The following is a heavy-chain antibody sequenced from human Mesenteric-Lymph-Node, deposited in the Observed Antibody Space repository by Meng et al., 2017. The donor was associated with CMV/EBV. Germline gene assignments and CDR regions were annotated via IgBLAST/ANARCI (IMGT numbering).Heavy chain of an antibody. D-gene: IGHD7-27*01. Sequence: GESLKISCTASGFTFSSYRMSWVRQPPGKGLEWISDIDSGSYSKYYADSVKGRFTISRDNAKNSFFLQMNSLRADDTAVYYCARGGVWGPDSFDIWGQGTVVTVSS. CDR2: IDSGSYSK. CDR1: GFTFSSYR. J-gene: IGHJ3*02. V-gene: IGHV3-48*04. CDR3: ARGGVWGPDSFDI.